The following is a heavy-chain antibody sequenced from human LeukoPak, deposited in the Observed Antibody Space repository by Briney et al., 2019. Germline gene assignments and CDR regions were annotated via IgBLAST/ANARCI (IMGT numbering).Heavy chain of an antibody. D-gene: IGHD5-18*01. CDR2: ISGSGGDT. CDR1: GFTFSNYA. CDR3: AREKYTYGHGGFDF. V-gene: IGHV3-23*01. J-gene: IGHJ4*02. Sequence: GGSLRLSCAASGFTFSNYAMSWVRQAPGKGLEWVSHISGSGGDTYYADSVKGRFTISRDKAESSLYLQLNSLRFEDKAIYYCAREKYTYGHGGFDFWGQESLVTVSS.